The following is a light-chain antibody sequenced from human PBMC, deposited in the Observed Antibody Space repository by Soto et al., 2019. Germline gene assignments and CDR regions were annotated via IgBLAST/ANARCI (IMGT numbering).Light chain of an antibody. CDR3: QQYNNWPPGVT. J-gene: IGKJ3*01. CDR1: QSVSSN. Sequence: EIVMTQSPATLSVSPGERATLSCRASQSVSSNLAWYQQKPGQAPRLLIYGASTRATGIPARFSGSGSGTELNLTISSLQSEDFAVYYCQQYNNWPPGVTFGPGTKVDIK. V-gene: IGKV3-15*01. CDR2: GAS.